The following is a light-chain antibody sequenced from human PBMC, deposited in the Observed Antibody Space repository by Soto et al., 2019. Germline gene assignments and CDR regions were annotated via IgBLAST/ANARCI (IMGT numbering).Light chain of an antibody. J-gene: IGKJ2*01. CDR3: QQYGNSPT. Sequence: EIVLRQSPGTLSLSPGERATVSCRASQSVSSSSLAWYQQKPGQGPRLLVYGTSRRATGIPDRFSGSGSGTDFTLTISRLEPEDSAVYYRQQYGNSPTFGQGTKLQIK. CDR2: GTS. CDR1: QSVSSSS. V-gene: IGKV3-20*01.